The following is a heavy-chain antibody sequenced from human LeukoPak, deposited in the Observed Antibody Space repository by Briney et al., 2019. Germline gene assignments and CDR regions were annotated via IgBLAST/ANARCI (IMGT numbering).Heavy chain of an antibody. Sequence: PSQTLSLTCAISGDSVSSNSAAWNWIRQSPSRGLEWLGRTYYRSKWYNDYAVSVKSRITINPDTSKNQFSLQLNSVTPEDTAVYYCARGSVSSGCPWGCWFDPWGQGTLVTVSS. CDR3: ARGSVSSGCPWGCWFDP. J-gene: IGHJ5*02. D-gene: IGHD6-19*01. CDR2: TYYRSKWYN. V-gene: IGHV6-1*01. CDR1: GDSVSSNSAA.